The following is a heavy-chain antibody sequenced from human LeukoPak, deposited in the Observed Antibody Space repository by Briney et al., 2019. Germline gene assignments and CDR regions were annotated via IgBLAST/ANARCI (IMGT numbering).Heavy chain of an antibody. CDR2: IRYDGSNK. V-gene: IGHV3-30*02. Sequence: GGSLRLSCAASGFTFSSYGMHWVRQAPAKGLQWVAFIRYDGSNKYYADSVKGRFTISRDNSKNTLYLQMNSLRAEDTAVYYCAKERDTAMVTIDYWGQGTLVTVSS. D-gene: IGHD5-18*01. J-gene: IGHJ4*02. CDR3: AKERDTAMVTIDY. CDR1: GFTFSSYG.